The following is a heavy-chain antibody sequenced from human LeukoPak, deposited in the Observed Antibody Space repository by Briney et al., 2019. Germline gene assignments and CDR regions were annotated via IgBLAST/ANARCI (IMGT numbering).Heavy chain of an antibody. V-gene: IGHV3-23*01. J-gene: IGHJ6*02. CDR3: AKQYYGYSVGYGMDV. CDR2: ISGSGGST. Sequence: GGSLRLSCAASGFTFSSYPMSWVREARGKGLEGVSAISGSGGSTYYADSVKGRFTISRDNSKNTLYLQMNSLRAEDTAVYYCAKQYYGYSVGYGMDVWGQGTTVTVSS. CDR1: GFTFSSYP. D-gene: IGHD3-10*01.